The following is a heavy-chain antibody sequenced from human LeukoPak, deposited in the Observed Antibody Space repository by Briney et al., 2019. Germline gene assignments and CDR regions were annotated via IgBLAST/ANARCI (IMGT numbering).Heavy chain of an antibody. J-gene: IGHJ6*03. CDR3: ARGGRYYDSSGYYYPYYYYMDV. CDR2: IYTSGST. Sequence: SETLSLTCTVSGGSISSGSYYWSWIRQPAGKGLEWIGRIYTSGSTNYNPSLKSRVTISVDTSKNQFSLKLSSVTAADTAVYYCARGGRYYDSSGYYYPYYYYMDVWGKGTTVTTSS. V-gene: IGHV4-61*02. CDR1: GGSISSGSYY. D-gene: IGHD3-22*01.